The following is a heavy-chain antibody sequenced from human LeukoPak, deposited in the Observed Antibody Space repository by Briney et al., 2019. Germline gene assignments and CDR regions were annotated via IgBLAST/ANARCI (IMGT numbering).Heavy chain of an antibody. CDR1: GYTFTSYY. D-gene: IGHD3-22*01. J-gene: IGHJ4*02. CDR3: AKDLALDYDSTRAVDY. Sequence: ASVKVSCKASGYTFTSYYMHWVRQAPGQGLEWMGIINPSGGSTSYAQKFQGRVTMTRDTSTSTVYMELSSLRSEDTAVCYCAKDLALDYDSTRAVDYWGQGTLVTVSS. V-gene: IGHV1-46*01. CDR2: INPSGGST.